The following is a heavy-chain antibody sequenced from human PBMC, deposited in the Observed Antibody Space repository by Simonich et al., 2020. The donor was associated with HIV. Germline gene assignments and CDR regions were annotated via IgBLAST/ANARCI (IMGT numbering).Heavy chain of an antibody. CDR3: ARAPDYGANVYFDY. Sequence: QVQPQQWGAGLLKPSETLSLTCAVNGGSFSGHYWTWIRQPPGKGLEWIGEINNSGRTNPNTSLKSRVTISVDTAKNQFSLKMTSVTAADTAVYYCARAPDYGANVYFDYWGQGTLVTVSS. D-gene: IGHD4-17*01. CDR1: GGSFSGHY. CDR2: INNSGRT. V-gene: IGHV4-34*01. J-gene: IGHJ4*02.